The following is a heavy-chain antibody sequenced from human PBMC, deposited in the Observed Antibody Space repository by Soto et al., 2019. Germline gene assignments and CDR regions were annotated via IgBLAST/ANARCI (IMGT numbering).Heavy chain of an antibody. CDR2: IKQDGSEK. J-gene: IGHJ4*02. CDR3: ARDRITMVRGVIGY. CDR1: GFTFSSYW. D-gene: IGHD3-10*01. Sequence: GGSLRLSCAASGFTFSSYWMSWVRQAPGKGLEWVANIKQDGSEKYYVDSVKGRFTTSRDNAKNSLYLQMNSLRAEDTAVYYCARDRITMVRGVIGYWGQGTLVTVSS. V-gene: IGHV3-7*03.